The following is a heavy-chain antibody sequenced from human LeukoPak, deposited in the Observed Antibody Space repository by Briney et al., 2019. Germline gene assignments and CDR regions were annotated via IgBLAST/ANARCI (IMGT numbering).Heavy chain of an antibody. CDR1: GYTFSVYY. Sequence: ASVKVSCKASGYTFSVYYIHWLRQAPGQGLEWMGWVVPNSGGTNYAQKFRDRVTMTRDTSISTAYMELSRLRSDDTAVYYCARSIVTMVRGEYYYYYYMDVWGKGTTVTISS. CDR3: ARSIVTMVRGEYYYYYYMDV. V-gene: IGHV1-2*02. CDR2: VVPNSGGT. D-gene: IGHD3-10*01. J-gene: IGHJ6*03.